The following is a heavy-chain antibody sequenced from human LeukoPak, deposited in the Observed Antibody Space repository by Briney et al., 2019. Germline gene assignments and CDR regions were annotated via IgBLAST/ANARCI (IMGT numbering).Heavy chain of an antibody. CDR3: ARETSLAGFASGLGFNY. Sequence: SETLSLTCTVSGGSISGWYWSWIRQPPGKGLEWIGYIYGSGYTNYNPSLKSRVTMSIDTSKNHSSLKLTSVTAADTATYYCARETSLAGFASGLGFNYWGQGTLVTVSS. CDR1: GGSISGWY. J-gene: IGHJ4*02. CDR2: IYGSGYT. D-gene: IGHD6-19*01. V-gene: IGHV4-59*01.